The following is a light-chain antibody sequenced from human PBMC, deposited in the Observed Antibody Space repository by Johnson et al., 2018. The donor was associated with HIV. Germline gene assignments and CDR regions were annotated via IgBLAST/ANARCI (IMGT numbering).Light chain of an antibody. CDR1: SSNIGNNY. CDR2: DNN. J-gene: IGLJ1*01. V-gene: IGLV1-51*01. Sequence: QSVLTQPPSVSAARGQKVTISCSGSSSNIGNNYVSWYQQLPGTAPKLLIYDNNKRPSGIPDRFSGSKSGTSATLGITGLQTGDEADYYCGTWDSSLSAGIVFGTGTKVTVL. CDR3: GTWDSSLSAGIV.